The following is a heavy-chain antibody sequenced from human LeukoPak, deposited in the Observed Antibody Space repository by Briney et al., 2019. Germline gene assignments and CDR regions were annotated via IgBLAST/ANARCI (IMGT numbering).Heavy chain of an antibody. Sequence: GGSLRLSCAASGFTFSNYAMSWVRQAPGKGLEWVSGLSGSGGSTDYADSAKGRYTISRDNSKNTLYLQMNSLRAEDTAVYYCAKHYPGQTYYDSAFDIWGQGTTVTVSS. V-gene: IGHV3-23*01. D-gene: IGHD3-22*01. CDR1: GFTFSNYA. CDR2: LSGSGGST. CDR3: AKHYPGQTYYDSAFDI. J-gene: IGHJ3*02.